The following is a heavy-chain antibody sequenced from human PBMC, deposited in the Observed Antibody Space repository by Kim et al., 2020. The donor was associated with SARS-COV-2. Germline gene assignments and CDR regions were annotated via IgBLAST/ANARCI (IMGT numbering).Heavy chain of an antibody. V-gene: IGHV1-3*01. D-gene: IGHD3-16*01. J-gene: IGHJ4*02. CDR3: ARAIRLGEFTDY. Sequence: YSQKFQDRVTITRDTSASTAYMELSSLRSEDTVVYYCARAIRLGEFTDYWGQGTLVTVSS.